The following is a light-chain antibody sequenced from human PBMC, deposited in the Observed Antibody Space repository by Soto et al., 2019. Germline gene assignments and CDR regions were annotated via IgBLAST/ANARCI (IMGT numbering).Light chain of an antibody. CDR3: SSYAGSNNVV. Sequence: QSALTQPPSASGSPGQSVTISCTGTSGDIGGYNYVSWYQQHPGKAPKLMIYEVNKRPSGVPGRFSGSKSGNTASLTVSGLQAEDEADYYCSSYAGSNNVVFGGGTKVTVL. CDR2: EVN. CDR1: SGDIGGYNY. J-gene: IGLJ2*01. V-gene: IGLV2-8*01.